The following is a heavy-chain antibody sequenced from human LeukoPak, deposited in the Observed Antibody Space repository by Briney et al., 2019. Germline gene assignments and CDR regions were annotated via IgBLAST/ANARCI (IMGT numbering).Heavy chain of an antibody. Sequence: KASETLSLTCTVSGGSISSYYWSWIRQPPGKGLEWIGYIYYSGSTNYNPSLKSRVTISVDTSKNQFSLKLSSVTAADTAVYYCARSMQSDAFDIWGQGTMVTVSS. CDR3: ARSMQSDAFDI. CDR1: GGSISSYY. D-gene: IGHD2/OR15-2a*01. J-gene: IGHJ3*02. V-gene: IGHV4-59*01. CDR2: IYYSGST.